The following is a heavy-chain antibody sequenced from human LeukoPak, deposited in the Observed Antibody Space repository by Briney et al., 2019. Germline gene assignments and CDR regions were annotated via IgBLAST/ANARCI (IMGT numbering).Heavy chain of an antibody. D-gene: IGHD3-22*01. Sequence: PGGSLRLSCAASGFTVSSNYMSWVRQAPGKGLEWVSVIYSGGSTYYADSVKGRFTISRDNSKNTLYLQMNSLRAEDTDVYYCARNYYDSSGYYYVGYWGQGTLVTVSS. CDR2: IYSGGST. CDR3: ARNYYDSSGYYYVGY. V-gene: IGHV3-53*01. J-gene: IGHJ4*02. CDR1: GFTVSSNY.